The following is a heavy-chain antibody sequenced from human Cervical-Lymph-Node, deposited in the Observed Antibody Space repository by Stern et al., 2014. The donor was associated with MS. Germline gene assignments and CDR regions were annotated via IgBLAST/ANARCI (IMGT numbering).Heavy chain of an antibody. CDR2: IKTDGSEK. D-gene: IGHD1-7*01. J-gene: IGHJ5*02. Sequence: EVQLVESGGGLVQPGESLRLSCAVSGFTFSNYWMTWVRQAPGKGLGWVASIKTDGSEKSYGASAKGRFTISRDNAKNSLYLQMNSLRAEDTAVYYCARAVRELGSWGQGTLVTVSS. V-gene: IGHV3-7*01. CDR3: ARAVRELGS. CDR1: GFTFSNYW.